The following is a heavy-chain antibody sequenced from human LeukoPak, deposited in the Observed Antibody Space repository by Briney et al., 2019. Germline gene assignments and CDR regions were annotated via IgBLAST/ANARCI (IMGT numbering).Heavy chain of an antibody. Sequence: GESLKISCQASGYSFMTYWIGWVRQMPGKGLEWMAIIYPGDSDTKYSPSFQDQVTISADKSINTAYLHWRSLRASDTAMYYCARLSMIDTFDIWGLGTVVTVSS. CDR3: ARLSMIDTFDI. D-gene: IGHD3-22*01. V-gene: IGHV5-51*01. J-gene: IGHJ3*02. CDR1: GYSFMTYW. CDR2: IYPGDSDT.